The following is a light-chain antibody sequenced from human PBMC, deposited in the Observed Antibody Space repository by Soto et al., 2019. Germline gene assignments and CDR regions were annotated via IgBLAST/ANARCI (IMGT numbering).Light chain of an antibody. Sequence: QSALTQHASVSGSPGQSITISCTGTRRDIGGYNYVSWYQQHPDKSPKLMSYDVSNRPSGVSNRFSGSKSGNTASLTISGLQAEDEADYYCTSYTSSSTVIFGGGTKLTVL. J-gene: IGLJ2*01. V-gene: IGLV2-14*01. CDR2: DVS. CDR3: TSYTSSSTVI. CDR1: RRDIGGYNY.